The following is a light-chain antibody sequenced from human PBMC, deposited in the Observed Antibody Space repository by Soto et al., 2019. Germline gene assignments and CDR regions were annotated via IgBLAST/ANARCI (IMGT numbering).Light chain of an antibody. CDR2: GNS. Sequence: QSVLTQPPSVSGAPGQTVTISCAGSSSNIGPGFDVHWYQQVSGAAPKLLIYGNSNRPLGVPDRFSGSRSGTSASLAITGLQPEDEADYYCQSYDSSLRGSVFGPGTKVTDL. J-gene: IGLJ1*01. CDR3: QSYDSSLRGSV. CDR1: SSNIGPGFD. V-gene: IGLV1-40*01.